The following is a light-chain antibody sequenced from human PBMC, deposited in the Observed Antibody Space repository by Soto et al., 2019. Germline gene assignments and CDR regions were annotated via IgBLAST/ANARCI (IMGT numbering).Light chain of an antibody. Sequence: QSVLTQPPSVSGAPGQRVTISCTGSSSNIGAGYDVHWYQQLPGTAPKLLIYGNSNRPSGVPDRFSGSKSGTSASLAITGLKAEDGADYYCQSYASSLSGVVFGGGTKVTVL. CDR3: QSYASSLSGVV. CDR1: SSNIGAGYD. J-gene: IGLJ2*01. V-gene: IGLV1-40*01. CDR2: GNS.